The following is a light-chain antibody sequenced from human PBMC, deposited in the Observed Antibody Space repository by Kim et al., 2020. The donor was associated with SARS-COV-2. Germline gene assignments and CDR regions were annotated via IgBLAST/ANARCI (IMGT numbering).Light chain of an antibody. CDR3: QQYNNWPLT. CDR2: AAS. Sequence: VSPGERATPSCRASQTISINLAWYQQKPGQAPRLLIYAASTGATGIPARFSGSGSGTEFTLTISSLQSEDFAVYYCQQYNNWPLTFGGGTKVDIK. CDR1: QTISIN. J-gene: IGKJ4*01. V-gene: IGKV3-15*01.